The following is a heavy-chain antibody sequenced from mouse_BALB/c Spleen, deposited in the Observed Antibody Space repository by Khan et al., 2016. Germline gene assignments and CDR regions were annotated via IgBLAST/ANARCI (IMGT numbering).Heavy chain of an antibody. D-gene: IGHD2-1*01. Sequence: VQLQQSGPELVKPGASVKISCKASGYTFTDYNMHWVKQSHGKSLEWIGYFYPYNGDTGYKQNFKTKATLTVDSSSSTAYMELRSLTSEDSAVDYWARSLGRHYYFEGWGAGTTVSVSS. CDR1: GYTFTDYN. CDR2: FYPYNGDT. J-gene: IGHJ1*01. V-gene: IGHV1S29*02. CDR3: ARSLGRHYYFEG.